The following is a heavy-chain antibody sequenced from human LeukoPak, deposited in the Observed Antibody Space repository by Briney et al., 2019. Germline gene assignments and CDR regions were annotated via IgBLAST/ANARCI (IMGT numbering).Heavy chain of an antibody. V-gene: IGHV3-53*01. J-gene: IGHJ4*02. CDR3: ARGDDSGYYDYFDY. D-gene: IGHD3-22*01. Sequence: PGRSLRLSCAASGFTVDSNYLSWVRQAPGKGLEWVSTIYTGGNTYYAASVKGRFTISRDFSKNTVFLHMNSLRAEDTAMYYCARGDDSGYYDYFDYWGQGALVTVSS. CDR2: IYTGGNT. CDR1: GFTVDSNY.